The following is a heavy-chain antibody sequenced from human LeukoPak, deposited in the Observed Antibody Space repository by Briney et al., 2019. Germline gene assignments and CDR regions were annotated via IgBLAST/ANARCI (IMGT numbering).Heavy chain of an antibody. D-gene: IGHD3-22*01. J-gene: IGHJ3*02. CDR3: ARVAYDSSGYLTDAFDI. CDR2: INPSGGST. CDR1: GYTFTSYY. Sequence: ASVKVSCKASGYTFTSYYMHWVQQAPGQGLEWMGIINPSGGSTSYAQKFQGRVTMTRDTSTSTVYMELSSLRSEDTAVYYCARVAYDSSGYLTDAFDIWGQGTMVTVSS. V-gene: IGHV1-46*01.